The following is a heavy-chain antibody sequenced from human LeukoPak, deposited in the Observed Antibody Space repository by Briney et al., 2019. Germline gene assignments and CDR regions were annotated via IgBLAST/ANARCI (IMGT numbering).Heavy chain of an antibody. J-gene: IGHJ4*02. D-gene: IGHD3-3*01. CDR2: ISHSGST. V-gene: IGHV4-34*01. CDR3: ARETAFWSGYPDY. CDR1: GGSFSGHS. Sequence: SETLSLTCASYGGSFSGHSWDWIRHPPGKGLDWIGEISHSGSTRYNPSLKSRVTMSLDTSKNQFSLKLSSVTAADTAVYYCARETAFWSGYPDYWGQGTLVTVSS.